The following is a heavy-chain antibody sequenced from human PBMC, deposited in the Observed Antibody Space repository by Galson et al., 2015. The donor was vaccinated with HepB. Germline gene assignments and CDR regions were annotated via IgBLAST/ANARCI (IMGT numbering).Heavy chain of an antibody. CDR3: ARAKDYDSSGIDY. CDR2: IWYDGSNK. V-gene: IGHV3-33*01. CDR1: GFTFSSYG. Sequence: SLRLSCAASGFTFSSYGMHWVRQAPGKGLEWVAVIWYDGSNKYYADSVKGRFTISRDNSKNTLYLQMNSLRAEDTAVYYCARAKDYDSSGIDYWGQGTLVTVSS. J-gene: IGHJ4*02. D-gene: IGHD3-22*01.